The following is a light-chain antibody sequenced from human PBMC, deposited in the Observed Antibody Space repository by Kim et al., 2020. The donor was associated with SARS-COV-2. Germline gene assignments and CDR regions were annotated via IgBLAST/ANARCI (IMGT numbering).Light chain of an antibody. CDR3: AAWDDSLNAPV. V-gene: IGLV1-47*01. Sequence: ELTQPPSASGTPGQRVTISCSGSSSNIGSNYVYWYQQVPGAAPKLLIYWNNQRPSEVPDRFSGSRSGTSASLAISGVRSEDEADYYCAAWDDSLNAPVFGGGTQLTVL. J-gene: IGLJ7*01. CDR1: SSNIGSNY. CDR2: WNN.